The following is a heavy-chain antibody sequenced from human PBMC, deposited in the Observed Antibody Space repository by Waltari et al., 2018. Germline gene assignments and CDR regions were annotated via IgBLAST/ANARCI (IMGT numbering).Heavy chain of an antibody. Sequence: QVQLQESGPGLVKPSETLSLTCTASAGSISSYYWSWLRLPPGKGLEWIGYIHYGGNTNYNPSLKSRVTMSVDTSKNQFSLKVSSVTAADTAVYYCARLGFCGSTSCSWGYYHYMDVWGKGTTVTISS. CDR3: ARLGFCGSTSCSWGYYHYMDV. D-gene: IGHD2-2*01. CDR2: IHYGGNT. J-gene: IGHJ6*03. CDR1: AGSISSYY. V-gene: IGHV4-59*08.